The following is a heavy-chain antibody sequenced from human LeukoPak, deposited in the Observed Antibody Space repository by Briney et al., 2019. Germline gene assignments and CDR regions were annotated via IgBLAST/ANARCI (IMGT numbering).Heavy chain of an antibody. Sequence: GGPLRLSCAAPGITFSNHGMHWVRQAPGKGLEWVAVISNDGRSKYYAESVKGRFTISRDNAKNSLYLQMNSLRAEDTAVYYCARDYFDSCGSYWGQGTLVTVSS. CDR2: ISNDGRSK. V-gene: IGHV3-30*03. CDR3: ARDYFDSCGSY. CDR1: GITFSNHG. J-gene: IGHJ4*02. D-gene: IGHD3-22*01.